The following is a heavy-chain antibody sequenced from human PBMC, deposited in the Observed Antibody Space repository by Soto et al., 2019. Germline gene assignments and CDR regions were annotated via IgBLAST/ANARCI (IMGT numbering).Heavy chain of an antibody. CDR1: GGSISSGGYS. CDR3: ARGSLPYDQWYFDL. V-gene: IGHV4-30-2*01. D-gene: IGHD3-3*01. CDR2: IYHSGST. J-gene: IGHJ2*01. Sequence: QLQLQESGSGLVKPSQTLSLTCAVSGGSISSGGYSWSWIRQPPGKGLEWIGYIYHSGSTYYNPSLKSRVTISVDRSKNQFSLKLSSVTAADTAVYYGARGSLPYDQWYFDLWGRGTLVTVSS.